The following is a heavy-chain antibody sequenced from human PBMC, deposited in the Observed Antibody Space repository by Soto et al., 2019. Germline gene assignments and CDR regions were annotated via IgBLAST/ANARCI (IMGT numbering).Heavy chain of an antibody. V-gene: IGHV4-31*03. CDR3: ARDRDGYNSVDY. J-gene: IGHJ4*02. CDR1: GGSISSGGYY. D-gene: IGHD5-12*01. CDR2: IYYSGTT. Sequence: QVQLQESGPGLVKPSQTLSLTCTVSGGSISSGGYYWSWIRKHPGKGLEWVGYIYYSGTTYYNTSRESRLTISVDTSKNQFSLKLSSVTAADTAVYYCARDRDGYNSVDYWGQGTLVTVTS.